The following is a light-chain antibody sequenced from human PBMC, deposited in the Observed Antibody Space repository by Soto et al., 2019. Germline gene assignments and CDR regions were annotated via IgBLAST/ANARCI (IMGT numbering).Light chain of an antibody. Sequence: DIQRTQSPSSLSASVGDRVTTTCQASQNINNYLNWYQQKPGRAPKLLIYDASNLEAGVPSRFRGSGSGTDFTFTISRLQPEDIATYYCQQYNSYWTFGQGTKVDIK. CDR3: QQYNSYWT. J-gene: IGKJ1*01. CDR2: DAS. V-gene: IGKV1-33*01. CDR1: QNINNY.